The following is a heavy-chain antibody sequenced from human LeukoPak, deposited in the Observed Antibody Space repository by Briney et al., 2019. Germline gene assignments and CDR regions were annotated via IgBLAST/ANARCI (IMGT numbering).Heavy chain of an antibody. CDR2: ISSSGSTI. CDR3: ARRGYYDSSGYPFDY. V-gene: IGHV3-11*04. D-gene: IGHD3-22*01. CDR1: GFTFSDYY. J-gene: IGHJ4*02. Sequence: PGGPLRLSCAAPGFTFSDYYMSWIRQAPGKGLEWVSYISSSGSTIYYADSVKGRFTISRDNAKNSLYLQMNSLRAEDTAVYYCARRGYYDSSGYPFDYWGQGTLVTVSS.